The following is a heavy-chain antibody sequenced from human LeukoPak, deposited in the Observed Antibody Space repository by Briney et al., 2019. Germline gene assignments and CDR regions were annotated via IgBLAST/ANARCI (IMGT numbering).Heavy chain of an antibody. CDR3: ARDMAITMVRGVHNWFDP. V-gene: IGHV1-69*13. CDR2: IIPIFGTA. D-gene: IGHD3-10*01. Sequence: ASVKVSCKASGGTFSSYAISWVRQAPGQGLEWMGGIIPIFGTANYAQKFQGRVTITADESTSTAYMELSSLRSEDTAVCYCARDMAITMVRGVHNWFDPWGQGTLVTVSS. J-gene: IGHJ5*02. CDR1: GGTFSSYA.